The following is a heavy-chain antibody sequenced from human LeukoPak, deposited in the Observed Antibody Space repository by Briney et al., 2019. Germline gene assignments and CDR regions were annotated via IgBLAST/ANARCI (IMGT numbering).Heavy chain of an antibody. CDR1: GFTFSHYA. V-gene: IGHV3-30*01. CDR2: ISYDGSHQ. Sequence: GGSLRLSCAASGFTFSHYAMLWVRQAPGKGLEWVAVISYDGSHQYSADSVKGRRSISRDNSRHTLYLQMNSLRPEDTAVYYCARARNGTLKYWGQGTLVIVSS. D-gene: IGHD1-26*01. CDR3: ARARNGTLKY. J-gene: IGHJ4*02.